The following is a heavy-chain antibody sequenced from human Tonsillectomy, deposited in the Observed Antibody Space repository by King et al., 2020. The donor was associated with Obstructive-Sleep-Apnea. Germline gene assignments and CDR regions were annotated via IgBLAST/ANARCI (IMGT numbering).Heavy chain of an antibody. CDR1: GYSFPSYW. V-gene: IGHV5-51*01. Sequence: DGQLVQSGAEVKKPGESLKISCKGFGYSFPSYWIVWVRQMPGKGLEWMGIIYPGDSDTRYSPSFQGQVTISADKSISTAYLQWSSLKASDTAMYYCARHPHITTPGIYVWGQGTTVTVSS. D-gene: IGHD1-14*01. CDR3: ARHPHITTPGIYV. CDR2: IYPGDSDT. J-gene: IGHJ6*02.